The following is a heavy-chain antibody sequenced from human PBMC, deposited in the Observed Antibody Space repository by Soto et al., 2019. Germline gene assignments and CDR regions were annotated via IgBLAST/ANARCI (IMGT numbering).Heavy chain of an antibody. CDR1: GGSFSGYY. Sequence: SETLSLTCAVYGGSFSGYYWSCIRQPPGKGLEWIGEINHSGSTNYNPSLKSRVTISVDTSKKQFSLKLSSVTAADTAVYYCASSPFSGRLGYFDSWGQGTLVTVSS. V-gene: IGHV4-34*01. J-gene: IGHJ4*02. CDR2: INHSGST. D-gene: IGHD3-10*01. CDR3: ASSPFSGRLGYFDS.